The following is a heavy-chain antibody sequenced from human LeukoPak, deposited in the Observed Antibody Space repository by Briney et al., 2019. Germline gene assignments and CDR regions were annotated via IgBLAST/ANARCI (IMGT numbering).Heavy chain of an antibody. CDR2: ISGSGGST. Sequence: GGSLRLPCAASGFTFSSYAMGWVRQAPGKGLEWVSAISGSGGSTYYADSVKGRFTISRDNSKNTLYLQMNSLRAEDTAVYYCAKGYYTSSISFLTDYWGQGNLVTVSS. CDR1: GFTFSSYA. J-gene: IGHJ4*02. V-gene: IGHV3-23*01. CDR3: AKGYYTSSISFLTDY. D-gene: IGHD2-2*01.